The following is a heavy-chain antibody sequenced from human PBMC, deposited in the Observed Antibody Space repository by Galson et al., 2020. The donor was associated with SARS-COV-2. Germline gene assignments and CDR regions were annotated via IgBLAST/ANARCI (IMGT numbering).Heavy chain of an antibody. CDR1: GFTFSSTA. V-gene: IGHV3-23*01. Sequence: GGSLRLSCAASGFTFSSTALNWVRQAPGKGLEWVSGISARGDFTNYADSVRGRFTISRDNSTSTLYLQMSSLGAEDTALYYCAKVGVGNHQYGLGSYDYWGQGTLVTVSS. CDR3: AKVGVGNHQYGLGSYDY. J-gene: IGHJ4*02. D-gene: IGHD3-10*01. CDR2: ISARGDFT.